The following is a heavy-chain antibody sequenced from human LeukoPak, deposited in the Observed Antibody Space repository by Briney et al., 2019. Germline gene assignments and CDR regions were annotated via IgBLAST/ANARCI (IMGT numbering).Heavy chain of an antibody. V-gene: IGHV4-59*01. CDR3: ARIKTVYDFWSGYSLPNYYYYMDV. Sequence: SETLSLTCTVSGGSISSYYWSWIRQPPGKGLEWIGYIYYSGSTNYNPSLKSRVTISVDTSKNQFSLKLSSVTAADTAVYYCARIKTVYDFWSGYSLPNYYYYMDVWGKGTTVTVSS. J-gene: IGHJ6*03. D-gene: IGHD3-3*01. CDR1: GGSISSYY. CDR2: IYYSGST.